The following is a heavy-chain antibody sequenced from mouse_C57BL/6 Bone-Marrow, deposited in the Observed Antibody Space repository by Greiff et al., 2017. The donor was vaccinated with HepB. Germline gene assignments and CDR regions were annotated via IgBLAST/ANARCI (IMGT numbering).Heavy chain of an antibody. D-gene: IGHD1-1*01. CDR3: VRAPFTTVVPYFDY. CDR2: IRSKSSNYAT. J-gene: IGHJ2*01. Sequence: GGGLVQPKGSLTLSCAASGFTFNTYAMHWVRQAPGKGLEWVARIRSKSSNYATYYADSVKDRFTISRDDSQSMLYLQMNNLKTEDTAMYYCVRAPFTTVVPYFDYWGQGTTLTVSS. V-gene: IGHV10-3*01. CDR1: GFTFNTYA.